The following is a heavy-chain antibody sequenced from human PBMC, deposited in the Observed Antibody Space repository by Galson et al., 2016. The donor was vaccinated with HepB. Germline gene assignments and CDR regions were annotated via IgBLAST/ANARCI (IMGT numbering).Heavy chain of an antibody. CDR2: LYWNDDE. CDR3: TRAVPAAPVNGAFDV. D-gene: IGHD2-2*01. CDR1: GFSLTTPGVG. J-gene: IGHJ3*01. Sequence: PALVKPTQTLTLTCTFSGFSLTTPGVGVGWIRQPPGKALGWLAFLYWNDDERYSPSLKSRLSITKDTSKNQVVLTMTNMDPVDTATYYCTRAVPAAPVNGAFDVWGQGTVVTVSS. V-gene: IGHV2-5*01.